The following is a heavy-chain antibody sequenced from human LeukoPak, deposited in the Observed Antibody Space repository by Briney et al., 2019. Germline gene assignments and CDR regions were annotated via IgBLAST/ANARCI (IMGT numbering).Heavy chain of an antibody. CDR2: INHSGST. V-gene: IGHV4-34*01. Sequence: TSETLSLTCTVSGGSISSYYWSWIRQPPGKGLEWIGEINHSGSTNYNPSLKSRVTISVDTSKNQFSLKLSSVTAADTAVYYCARGLLVSEAYYDYVWGSYPLDYWGQGTLVTVSS. CDR3: ARGLLVSEAYYDYVWGSYPLDY. J-gene: IGHJ4*02. CDR1: GGSISSYY. D-gene: IGHD3-16*02.